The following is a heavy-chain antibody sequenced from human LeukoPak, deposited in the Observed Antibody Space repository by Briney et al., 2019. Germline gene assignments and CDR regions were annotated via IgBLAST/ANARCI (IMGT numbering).Heavy chain of an antibody. D-gene: IGHD6-13*01. Sequence: ASAKVSCKASGYTFTSCYMHWVRQAPGQGLEWMGIINPSGGSTTYAQKFQGRVTMTRDTSTSTVYMALSSLTPEDTAVYYCARAGYWAASGYATIWGQGTLVTVSS. CDR3: ARAGYWAASGYATI. CDR2: INPSGGST. CDR1: GYTFTSCY. V-gene: IGHV1-46*03. J-gene: IGHJ4*02.